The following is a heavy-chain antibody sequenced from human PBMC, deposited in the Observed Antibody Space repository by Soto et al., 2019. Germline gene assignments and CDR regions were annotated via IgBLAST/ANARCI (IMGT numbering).Heavy chain of an antibody. D-gene: IGHD2-21*01. J-gene: IGHJ3*02. CDR2: IWYDGSNK. CDR1: GFTFSSYG. V-gene: IGHV3-33*01. CDR3: ARQHEYASDI. Sequence: GGSLRLSWAASGFTFSSYGMHWVRQAPGKGLEWVAVIWYDGSNKYYADSVKGRFTISRDKSKNTLYLQMNGLRIEDTAVYYCARQHEYASDIRGQGTMVTVSS.